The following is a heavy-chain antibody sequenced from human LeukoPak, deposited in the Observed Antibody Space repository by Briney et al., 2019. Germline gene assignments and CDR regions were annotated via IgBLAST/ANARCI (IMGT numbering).Heavy chain of an antibody. CDR2: ISAYNGNT. CDR1: GYTFTSYG. J-gene: IGHJ5*02. CDR3: ARMSYYDSSGDNWFDP. D-gene: IGHD3-22*01. Sequence: ASVKVSCKASGYTFTSYGISWVRQAPGQGLEWMGWISAYNGNTNYAQKLQGRVAMTTDTSTSTAYMELRSLRSDDTAVYYCARMSYYDSSGDNWFDPWGQGTLVTVSS. V-gene: IGHV1-18*01.